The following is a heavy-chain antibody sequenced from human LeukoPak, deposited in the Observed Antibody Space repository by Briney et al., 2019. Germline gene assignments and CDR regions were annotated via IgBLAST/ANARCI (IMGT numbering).Heavy chain of an antibody. J-gene: IGHJ6*04. Sequence: GGSLRLSCAASGFSFSSYAMSWVRQAPGKGLEWVSSISGSGGSTYYADSVKGRFTISRDNSKNTLYLQMNSLRAEGTAVYYCAKARVSSYGSGNPYGIDVWGKGTTVTVSS. CDR2: ISGSGGST. CDR3: AKARVSSYGSGNPYGIDV. CDR1: GFSFSSYA. D-gene: IGHD3-10*01. V-gene: IGHV3-23*01.